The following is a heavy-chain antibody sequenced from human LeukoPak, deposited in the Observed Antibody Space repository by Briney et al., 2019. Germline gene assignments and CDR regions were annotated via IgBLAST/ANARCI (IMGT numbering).Heavy chain of an antibody. J-gene: IGHJ4*02. Sequence: PSETLSLTCAVYGGSFSGYYWSWIRQPPGKGLEWIGEINHSGSTNYNPSLKSRVTISVDTSKNQFSLKLSSVTAADTAVYYCARGETNDTDCTNGVCYVLDYWGQGTLVTVSS. CDR1: GGSFSGYY. CDR3: ARGETNDTDCTNGVCYVLDY. V-gene: IGHV4-34*01. CDR2: INHSGST. D-gene: IGHD2-8*01.